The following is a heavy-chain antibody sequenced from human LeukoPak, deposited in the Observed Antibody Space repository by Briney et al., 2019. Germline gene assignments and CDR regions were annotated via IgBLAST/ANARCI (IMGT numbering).Heavy chain of an antibody. J-gene: IGHJ2*01. D-gene: IGHD4-17*01. V-gene: IGHV1-24*01. CDR2: FDPEDGET. CDR1: GYTLTELS. Sequence: ASVKVSCKVSGYTLTELSMHWVRQAPGKGLEWMGGFDPEDGETIYAQKFQGRVTMTEDTSTDTAYMELSSLRSEDTAVYYCATVGDGDRYSGYFDFWGRGTLVTVSS. CDR3: ATVGDGDRYSGYFDF.